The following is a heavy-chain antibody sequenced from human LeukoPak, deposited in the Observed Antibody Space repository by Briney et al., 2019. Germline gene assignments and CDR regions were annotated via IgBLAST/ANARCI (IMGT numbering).Heavy chain of an antibody. CDR1: GGSISSGSYY. V-gene: IGHV4-39*07. CDR3: ARGPYYDSSTVFYYYGMDV. J-gene: IGHJ6*02. CDR2: INHSGST. Sequence: PSETLSLTCTVSGGSISSGSYYWSWIRQPPGKGLEWSGEINHSGSTNYNPSLKSRVTISVDTSKNQFSLKLSSVTAADTAVYYCARGPYYDSSTVFYYYGMDVWGQGTTVTVSS. D-gene: IGHD3-22*01.